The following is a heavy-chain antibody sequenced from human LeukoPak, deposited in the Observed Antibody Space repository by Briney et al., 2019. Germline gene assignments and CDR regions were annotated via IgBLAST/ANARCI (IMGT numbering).Heavy chain of an antibody. D-gene: IGHD3-3*01. CDR3: AKVRYDFWSGYLDYFDY. CDR2: ISSTGGST. CDR1: GFTFSSYA. V-gene: IGHV3-23*01. Sequence: GGSLRLSCAGSGFTFSSYAMSWVRQAPGKGLEWVSVISSTGGSTFYADSVKGRFTISRDNSKSTMFLQMNSLRAEDTAVYYCAKVRYDFWSGYLDYFDYWGQGTLVTVSS. J-gene: IGHJ4*02.